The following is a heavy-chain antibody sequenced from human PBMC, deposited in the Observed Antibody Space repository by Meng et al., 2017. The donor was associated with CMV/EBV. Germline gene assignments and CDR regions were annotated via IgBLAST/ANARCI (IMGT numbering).Heavy chain of an antibody. CDR2: IIPIFGTA. Sequence: SVKVSCKASGGTFSSYAISWVRQAPGQGLEWMGGIIPIFGTANYAQKFQGRVTITTDESTSTAYMELSSLRSEDTAVYYCASIEMATPYYYYGMDVWGQGTTVTVSS. CDR3: ASIEMATPYYYYGMDV. D-gene: IGHD5-24*01. V-gene: IGHV1-69*05. CDR1: GGTFSSYA. J-gene: IGHJ6*02.